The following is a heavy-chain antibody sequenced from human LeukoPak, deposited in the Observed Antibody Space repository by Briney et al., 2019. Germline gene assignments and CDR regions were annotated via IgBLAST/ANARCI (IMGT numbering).Heavy chain of an antibody. V-gene: IGHV3-53*01. CDR2: IYGGGNI. D-gene: IGHD5-24*01. Sequence: GGSLRLSCAASGFTFSSNYMNWVRQAPGKGLEWVSVIYGGGNIYYADSGKGRFTISRDNSKNTLYLQMNSLRAEDTAVYYCARGAGYNYPYYFDYWGQGTLVTVSS. CDR1: GFTFSSNY. J-gene: IGHJ4*02. CDR3: ARGAGYNYPYYFDY.